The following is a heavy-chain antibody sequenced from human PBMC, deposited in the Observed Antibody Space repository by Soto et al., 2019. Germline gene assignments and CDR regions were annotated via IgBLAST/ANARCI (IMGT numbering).Heavy chain of an antibody. CDR1: GYTFTSYY. D-gene: IGHD3-22*01. V-gene: IGHV1-46*04. J-gene: IGHJ4*02. CDR3: ARDRSTGYLDY. CDR2: INPGGGST. Sequence: QVQPVQSGAEVKKPGASVKVSCRASGYTFTSYYMHWLRQAPGQGLVWMGIINPGGGSTSYAQKMRGRVTMTRDTSTSTVYMELSSLRSEDTAVYYCARDRSTGYLDYWGQGTLVTVSS.